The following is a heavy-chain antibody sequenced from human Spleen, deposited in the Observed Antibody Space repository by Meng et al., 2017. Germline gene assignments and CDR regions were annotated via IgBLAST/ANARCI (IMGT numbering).Heavy chain of an antibody. CDR3: SSGFPPDS. Sequence: GQLVESGGGLVKPWGSLRLSCAASGFTFSNAWMSWVRQAPGKGLEWVARIKSKTDGGTTDYAAPVKGRFTISRDDSKNTLYLQLNSLKTEDTAVYYCSSGFPPDSWGQGTLVTVSS. V-gene: IGHV3-15*01. J-gene: IGHJ5*01. D-gene: IGHD3-22*01. CDR2: IKSKTDGGTT. CDR1: GFTFSNAW.